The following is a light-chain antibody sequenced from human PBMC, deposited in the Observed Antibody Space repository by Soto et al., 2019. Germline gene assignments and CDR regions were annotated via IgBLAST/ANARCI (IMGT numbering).Light chain of an antibody. CDR1: KXGSKN. V-gene: IGLV3-21*02. Sequence: SYELTQPASVSVAPGQTARITCGGNKXGSKNMNWYQQKSGQAPVLVVYDDDDRPAGIPDRFSGSSSGDTATLTISRVEAGDEADYYCQVWDNSADHQGVFRSGTKV. J-gene: IGLJ1*01. CDR3: QVWDNSADHQGV. CDR2: DDD.